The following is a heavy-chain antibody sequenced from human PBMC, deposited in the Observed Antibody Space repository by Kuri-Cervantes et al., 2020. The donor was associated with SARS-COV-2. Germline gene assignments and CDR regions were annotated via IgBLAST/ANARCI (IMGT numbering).Heavy chain of an antibody. CDR1: GFTFSSYG. V-gene: IGHV3-33*01. CDR3: ARVKDGWIHGMDV. CDR2: IWYDGSNK. J-gene: IGHJ6*02. D-gene: IGHD5-18*01. Sequence: GESLKISCAASGFTFSSYGMHWVRQAPGKGLEWVAVIWYDGSNKYYADSVKGRFTISRDNSKNTLYLQMSSLRAEDTAVYYCARVKDGWIHGMDVWGQGTTVTVSS.